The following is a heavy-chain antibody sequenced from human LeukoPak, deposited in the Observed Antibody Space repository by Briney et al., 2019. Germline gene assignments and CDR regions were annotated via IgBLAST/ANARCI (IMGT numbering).Heavy chain of an antibody. D-gene: IGHD2-2*01. CDR3: AKPHCSSTSCPDYYYYYYMDV. CDR2: ISGSGGST. Sequence: GGSLRLSCAASGFTFSSYAMSWVRQAPGKGLEWVSAISGSGGSTYYADSVKGRFTISRDNSKNTLYLQMNSLRAEDTAVYYCAKPHCSSTSCPDYYYYYYMDVWGKGTTVTVSS. CDR1: GFTFSSYA. V-gene: IGHV3-23*01. J-gene: IGHJ6*03.